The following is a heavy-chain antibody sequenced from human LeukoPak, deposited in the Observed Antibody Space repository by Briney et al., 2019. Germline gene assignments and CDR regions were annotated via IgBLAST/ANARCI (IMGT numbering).Heavy chain of an antibody. V-gene: IGHV3-9*01. J-gene: IGHJ4*02. Sequence: PGRSLRLSCAASGFTFDDYAMHWVRQAPGKGLEWVSGISWNSGSIGYADSVKGRFTISRDNAKNSLYLQMNSLRAEDTAVYYCARGVADRVEFDYWGQGTLVTVSS. CDR3: ARGVADRVEFDY. CDR1: GFTFDDYA. CDR2: ISWNSGSI. D-gene: IGHD2-15*01.